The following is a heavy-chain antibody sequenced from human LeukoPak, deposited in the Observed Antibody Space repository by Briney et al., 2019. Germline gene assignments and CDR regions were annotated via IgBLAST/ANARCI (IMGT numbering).Heavy chain of an antibody. CDR3: ARDPDSSGFFDY. J-gene: IGHJ4*02. D-gene: IGHD6-19*01. CDR2: IYSGGST. CDR1: GSTVSSNY. Sequence: EGSLRLSCAASGSTVSSNYMSWVRQAPGKGLEWVSVIYSGGSTYYADSVKGRFTISRDNSKNTLYLQMNSLRAEDTAVYYCARDPDSSGFFDYWGQGTLVTVSS. V-gene: IGHV3-53*01.